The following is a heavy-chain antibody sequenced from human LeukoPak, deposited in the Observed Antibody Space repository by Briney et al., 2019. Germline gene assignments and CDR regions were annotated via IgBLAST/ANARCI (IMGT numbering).Heavy chain of an antibody. J-gene: IGHJ4*02. CDR3: VKAAGSWYGYFDY. CDR1: GLTFRSYA. Sequence: GGSLILSCAASGLTFRSYAMSWVRQAPGKGLEWVSTISGSGGSTNYADSVEGRFTISRDNSKNTLYLQMSGLRPEDTAVYYCVKAAGSWYGYFDYWGQGTLVTVSS. V-gene: IGHV3-23*01. D-gene: IGHD6-13*01. CDR2: ISGSGGST.